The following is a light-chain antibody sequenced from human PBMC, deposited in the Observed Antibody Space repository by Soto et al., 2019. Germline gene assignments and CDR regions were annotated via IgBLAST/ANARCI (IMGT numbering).Light chain of an antibody. CDR1: SSNIGNNG. CDR3: ATWNDSLNAYV. Sequence: QSVLTQSPSVSEAPRQRVTISCSGSSSNIGNNGINWYQQLPGKAPKLLIYYDDLKPSGVSVRFSGSKSGTSASLAISGLQSEDEADYYCATWNDSLNAYVFGIGTKV. CDR2: YDD. J-gene: IGLJ1*01. V-gene: IGLV1-36*01.